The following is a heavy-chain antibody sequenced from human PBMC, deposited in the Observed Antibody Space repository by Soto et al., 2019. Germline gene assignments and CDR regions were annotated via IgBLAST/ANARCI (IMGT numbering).Heavy chain of an antibody. CDR3: ARVSSAVRFVDY. Sequence: ASVKVSCKASGYTFTNYDINWVRQATGQGLEWMGWMNPNSGNTGYTQKFRGRVTMTRNTSISTAYMELSSLRSEDTAVYYCARVSSAVRFVDYWGQGTLVTVSS. CDR2: MNPNSGNT. J-gene: IGHJ4*02. V-gene: IGHV1-8*01. D-gene: IGHD3-22*01. CDR1: GYTFTNYD.